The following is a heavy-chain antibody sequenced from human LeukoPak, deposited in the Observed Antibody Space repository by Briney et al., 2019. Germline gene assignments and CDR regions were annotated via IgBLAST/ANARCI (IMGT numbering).Heavy chain of an antibody. D-gene: IGHD3-10*01. V-gene: IGHV1-69*04. CDR1: GGTFSSYA. CDR2: IIPILGIA. J-gene: IGHJ5*02. CDR3: AREYYGSSNWFDP. Sequence: VASVKVSCKASGGTFSSYAISWVRQAPGQGLEWMGRIIPILGIANYAQKFQGRVTITADKSASTAYMELSSLRSEDTAVYYCAREYYGSSNWFDPWGQGTLVTVSS.